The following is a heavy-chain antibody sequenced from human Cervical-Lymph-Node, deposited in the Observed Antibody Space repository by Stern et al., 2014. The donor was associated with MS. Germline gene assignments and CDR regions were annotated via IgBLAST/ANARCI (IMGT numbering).Heavy chain of an antibody. D-gene: IGHD4-23*01. V-gene: IGHV1-69*01. CDR3: ARPPTVVDGRFDF. J-gene: IGHJ4*02. CDR2: IVPIFATA. CDR1: GGTFSSYP. Sequence: VQLVQSGAEVKKPGSSVKVSCKASGGTFSSYPITWVRQAPGQGLEWMGAIVPIFATANYAQRFQGRVTITADESTTTAYMELASLTSDDTAVYYCARPPTVVDGRFDFRGQGTLVTVSS.